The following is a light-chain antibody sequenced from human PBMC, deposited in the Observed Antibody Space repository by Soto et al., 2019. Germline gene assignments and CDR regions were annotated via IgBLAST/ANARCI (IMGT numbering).Light chain of an antibody. CDR1: SSDVGSYNL. Sequence: LTQPASVSGSPGQSITISCTGTSSDVGSYNLVSWYQQHPGKAPKVMIYEGSKRPSGVSNRFSGSKSDNTASLTISGLQAEDEADYYCCSYAGSSTYVFGTGTKVTVL. J-gene: IGLJ1*01. V-gene: IGLV2-23*01. CDR3: CSYAGSSTYV. CDR2: EGS.